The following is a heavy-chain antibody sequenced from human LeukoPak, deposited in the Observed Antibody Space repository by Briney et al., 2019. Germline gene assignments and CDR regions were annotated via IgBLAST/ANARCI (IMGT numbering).Heavy chain of an antibody. CDR3: ARANSGSYYGDFDY. V-gene: IGHV3-9*01. CDR2: ISWNSGSI. CDR1: GFTFSSYA. D-gene: IGHD1-26*01. J-gene: IGHJ4*02. Sequence: GGSLRLSCAASGFTFSSYAMSWVRQAPGKGLEWVSGISWNSGSIGYADSVKGRFTISRDNAKSSLYLQMSSLRAEDTALYYCARANSGSYYGDFDYWGQGTLVTVSS.